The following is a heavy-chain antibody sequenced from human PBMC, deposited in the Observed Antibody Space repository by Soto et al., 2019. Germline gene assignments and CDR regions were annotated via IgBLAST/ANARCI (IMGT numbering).Heavy chain of an antibody. CDR1: GLTFSSYW. V-gene: IGHV3-74*01. CDR3: ARASGSNIHFDY. Sequence: EVQLVESGGGLVQPGGSLRLSCAASGLTFSSYWMHWVRQAPGKGLVWVSRINTDGSSTTYADSVKGRFTISRDNTKNTLYLQMNSLRFEDTAVYYCARASGSNIHFDYWGKGTLVTVSS. J-gene: IGHJ4*02. CDR2: INTDGSST. D-gene: IGHD1-26*01.